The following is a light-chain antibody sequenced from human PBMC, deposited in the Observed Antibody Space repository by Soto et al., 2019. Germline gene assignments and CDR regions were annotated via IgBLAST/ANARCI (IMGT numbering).Light chain of an antibody. CDR3: AAWEDSLRGV. Sequence: QSVLTQPPSASGTPGQRVTISCSGSSSNIGINYVYWDQQLPGTAPKLLIYRNNQRPSGVPDRISGSKSRTSASLAISGLRSEDEADYYCAAWEDSLRGVFGGGTKVTVL. CDR2: RNN. CDR1: SSNIGINY. J-gene: IGLJ2*01. V-gene: IGLV1-47*01.